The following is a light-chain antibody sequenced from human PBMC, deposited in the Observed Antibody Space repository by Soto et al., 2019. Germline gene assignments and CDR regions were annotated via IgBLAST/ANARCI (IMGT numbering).Light chain of an antibody. CDR2: DVS. CDR1: SSDVGFYNY. Sequence: QSVLTQPASVSGSPGQSITISCTGTSSDVGFYNYVSWYQQHPGKVPKLMIFDVSNRPSGVSNRFSGSKSGNTASLTISGLQAEDEADYYCSSFTTSNTLAFGGGTKLTVL. V-gene: IGLV2-14*03. CDR3: SSFTTSNTLA. J-gene: IGLJ2*01.